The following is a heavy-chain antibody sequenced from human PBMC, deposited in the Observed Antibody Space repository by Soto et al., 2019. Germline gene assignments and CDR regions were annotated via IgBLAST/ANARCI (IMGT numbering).Heavy chain of an antibody. J-gene: IGHJ4*02. D-gene: IGHD7-27*01. CDR1: GDSITSSVW. V-gene: IGHV4-4*02. Sequence: SETLSLTCAVSGDSITSSVWWTWVRQPPGKGLEWIGEVFHTGDTYFNPSLRSRVAMSVDKSTNEFSLKVTSVTAADTAIYYCARKAWVRFDYWGQGALVTVSS. CDR3: ARKAWVRFDY. CDR2: VFHTGDT.